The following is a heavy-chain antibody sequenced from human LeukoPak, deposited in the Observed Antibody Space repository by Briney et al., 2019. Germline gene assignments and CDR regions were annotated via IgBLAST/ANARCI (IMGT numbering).Heavy chain of an antibody. V-gene: IGHV3-49*04. CDR1: GFTFGDYA. CDR2: IRSKAYGGTT. J-gene: IGHJ4*02. CDR3: TRVGRSYSSSWFFDY. Sequence: PGRSLRLSCTASGFTFGDYAMSWVRQAPGKGLEWVGFIRSKAYGGTTEYAASVKGRFTISRDDSKSIAYLQMNSLKTEDTAVYYCTRVGRSYSSSWFFDYWGQGTLVTVSS. D-gene: IGHD6-13*01.